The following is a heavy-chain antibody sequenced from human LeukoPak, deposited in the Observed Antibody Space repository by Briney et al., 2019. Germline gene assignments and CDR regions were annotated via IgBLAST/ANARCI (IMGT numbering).Heavy chain of an antibody. CDR2: ISSSSSYI. V-gene: IGHV3-21*01. J-gene: IGHJ6*03. Sequence: GGSLRLSCAASGFTFSYYEMNWVRQAPGKGLEWVSSISSSSSYIYYADSVKGRFTISRDNAKNSLYLQMNSLRAEDTAVYYCASRGGTRLYYYYMDVWGKGTTVTVSS. CDR3: ASRGGTRLYYYYMDV. D-gene: IGHD2-15*01. CDR1: GFTFSYYE.